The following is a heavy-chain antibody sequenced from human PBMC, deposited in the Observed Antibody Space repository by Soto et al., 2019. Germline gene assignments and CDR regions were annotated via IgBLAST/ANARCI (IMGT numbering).Heavy chain of an antibody. J-gene: IGHJ4*01. CDR1: GFTFSSYG. D-gene: IGHD6-19*01. CDR3: ARAPEQRQIDY. V-gene: IGHV3-33*01. CDR2: IWYDGSNK. Sequence: GSLRLSCAASGFTFSSYGMHWVRQAPGKGLEWVAVIWYDGSNKYYADSVKGRFTISRDNAKNTLYLQMNSLRAEDTVIYYCARAPEQRQIDYWGHGSLVTVSS.